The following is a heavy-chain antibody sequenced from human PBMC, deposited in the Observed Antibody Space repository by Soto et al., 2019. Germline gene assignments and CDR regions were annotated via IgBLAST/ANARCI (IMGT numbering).Heavy chain of an antibody. D-gene: IGHD1-1*01. CDR3: ARWPQLEPRFDY. CDR2: IYYSGST. J-gene: IGHJ4*02. V-gene: IGHV4-31*03. Sequence: QVQLQESGPGLVKPSQTLSLTCTVSGDSISSGGYYWNWIRQHPGKGLEWIGNIYYSGSTYYNPSLQSRVTISVDTSKNQFSLKLSSVTAADTAVYYCARWPQLEPRFDYWGQGTLVTVSS. CDR1: GDSISSGGYY.